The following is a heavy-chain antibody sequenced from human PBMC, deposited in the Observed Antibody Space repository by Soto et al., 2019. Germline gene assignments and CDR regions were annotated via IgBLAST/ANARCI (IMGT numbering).Heavy chain of an antibody. CDR1: GVSFNSYG. V-gene: IGHV1-69*09. D-gene: IGHD2-21*01. CDR3: ARMRLARLDH. Sequence: QVQLLQSGTEVKRPGSSVKVSCKTSGVSFNSYGFAWVRQAPGRGLEWVRKINPASQLTNYEQSLQGRVTITADTSTRTTYMELSGLTSEDTAVYFCARMRLARLDHWGQGTLVTVSS. CDR2: INPASQLT. J-gene: IGHJ4*02.